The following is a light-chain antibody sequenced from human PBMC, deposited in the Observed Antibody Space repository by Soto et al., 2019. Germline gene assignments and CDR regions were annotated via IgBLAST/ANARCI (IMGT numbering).Light chain of an antibody. J-gene: IGKJ2*01. CDR1: QSVSSN. CDR2: GAS. CDR3: QQYNNWPLYT. V-gene: IGKV3-15*01. Sequence: EIVMTQSPATLSVSPGERATLSCRASQSVSSNLAWYQQKPGQAPRLLIYGASTRATGIPARFSGSGSGTEFTLTISSLQSEYFAVYYCQQYNNWPLYTFGQGTKLEIQ.